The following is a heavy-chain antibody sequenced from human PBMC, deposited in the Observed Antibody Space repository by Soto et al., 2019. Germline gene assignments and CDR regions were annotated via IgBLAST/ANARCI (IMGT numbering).Heavy chain of an antibody. D-gene: IGHD3-10*02. J-gene: IGHJ6*02. Sequence: QVTLKESGPVLVKPTETLTLTCTVSGFSLSNARMGVSWIRQPPGKALEWLAHIFSNDEKSYSTSLKSRLTLSKDTSKSQVVLTMTNMDPVDTATYYCARIRAAADYIPVWGQGTTVTVSS. CDR1: GFSLSNARMG. CDR3: ARIRAAADYIPV. CDR2: IFSNDEK. V-gene: IGHV2-26*01.